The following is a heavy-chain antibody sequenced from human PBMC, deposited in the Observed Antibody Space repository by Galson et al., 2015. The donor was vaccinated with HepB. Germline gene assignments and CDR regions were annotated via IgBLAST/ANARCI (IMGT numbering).Heavy chain of an antibody. V-gene: IGHV4-34*01. J-gene: IGHJ4*02. D-gene: IGHD5-12*01. CDR3: ARGYIVTTPFDY. Sequence: LSLTCAVYGGSFSGYYWSWIRQPPGKGLEWIGEINHSGSTNYNPSLKSRVTISVDTSKNQFSLKLSSVTAADTAVYYCARGYIVTTPFDYWGQGTLVTVSS. CDR1: GGSFSGYY. CDR2: INHSGST.